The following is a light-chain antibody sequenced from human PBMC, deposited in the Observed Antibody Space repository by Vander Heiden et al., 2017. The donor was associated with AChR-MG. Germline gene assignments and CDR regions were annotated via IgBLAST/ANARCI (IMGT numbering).Light chain of an antibody. Sequence: QSALTPPPSASGSPGQSVTISCTGTSSDVGGYDYVSWYQQHPGKAPKVMIYEVNKRPSGVPNRFSGSKSGNTASLTVSGLQAEDEADYYCNSYAGSNNVVFGGGTKLTVL. CDR1: SSDVGGYDY. CDR2: EVN. CDR3: NSYAGSNNVV. J-gene: IGLJ2*01. V-gene: IGLV2-8*01.